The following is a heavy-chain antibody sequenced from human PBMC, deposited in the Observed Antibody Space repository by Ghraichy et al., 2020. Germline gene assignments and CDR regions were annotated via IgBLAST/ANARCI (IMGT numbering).Heavy chain of an antibody. V-gene: IGHV4-59*08. Sequence: SETLSLTCTVSGGSISSYYWSWIRQPPGKGLEWIGYIHYRENTKYKPSLTGRVTISIDTYNNQFSLNLSSVTAADTALYYCARNGRDHGGSYHDFWGQGT. CDR3: ARNGRDHGGSYHDF. J-gene: IGHJ4*02. CDR2: IHYRENT. CDR1: GGSISSYY. D-gene: IGHD3-22*01.